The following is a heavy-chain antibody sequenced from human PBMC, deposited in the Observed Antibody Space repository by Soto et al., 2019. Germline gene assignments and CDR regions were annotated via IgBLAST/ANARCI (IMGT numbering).Heavy chain of an antibody. CDR3: AREVEGSCSPACF. D-gene: IGHD3-10*01. Sequence: QVQLVQSGPEVKKPGASVTVSCKTSGYTFTDHGIDWVRQAPGQGLEWVGWVSSYNGNTNYAYNLKDRVIMTTDASTGTAYMELRGLRSDDTAVYYCAREVEGSCSPACFWGQGTPVTVSS. CDR1: GYTFTDHG. J-gene: IGHJ4*02. CDR2: VSSYNGNT. V-gene: IGHV1-18*01.